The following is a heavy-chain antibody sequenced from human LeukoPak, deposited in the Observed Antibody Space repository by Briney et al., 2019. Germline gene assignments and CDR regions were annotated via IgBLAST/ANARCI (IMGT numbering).Heavy chain of an antibody. D-gene: IGHD3-16*01. CDR1: GYSISSGYY. Sequence: PSETLSLTCAVSGYSISSGYYWGWIRQPPGKGLEWIGYIYYSGSTNYNPSLKSRITMSVDTSKNQFSLKLSSVTAADTAVYYCARDWGRSYYYMDVWGKGTTVTVSS. J-gene: IGHJ6*03. CDR3: ARDWGRSYYYMDV. CDR2: IYYSGST. V-gene: IGHV4-61*01.